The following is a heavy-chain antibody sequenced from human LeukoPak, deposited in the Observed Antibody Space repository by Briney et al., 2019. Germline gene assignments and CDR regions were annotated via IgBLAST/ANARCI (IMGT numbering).Heavy chain of an antibody. D-gene: IGHD6-6*01. CDR3: ARDEYSSSYYYYMDV. J-gene: IGHJ6*03. V-gene: IGHV4-4*07. CDR2: IYTSGST. CDR1: GGSISSYY. Sequence: SETLSLTCTVSGGSISSYYWSWIRQPAGKGLEWIGRIYTSGSTNYNPSLKSRVTMSVDTSKNQFSLKLSSVTAADTAVYYCARDEYSSSYYYYMDVWGKGTTVTVSS.